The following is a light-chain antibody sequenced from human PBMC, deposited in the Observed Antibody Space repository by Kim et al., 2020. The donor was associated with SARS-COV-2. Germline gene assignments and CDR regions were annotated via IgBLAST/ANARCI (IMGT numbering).Light chain of an antibody. J-gene: IGLJ3*02. V-gene: IGLV2-14*03. CDR2: DVS. CDR1: SSDVGGYNY. CDR3: SSYTSSSTRAV. Sequence: QSITISCTGTSSDVGGYNYVSWYQQHPGKAPKLMIYDVSNRPSGVSNRFSGSKSGNTASLTISGLQAEDEADYYCSSYTSSSTRAVFGGGTQLTVL.